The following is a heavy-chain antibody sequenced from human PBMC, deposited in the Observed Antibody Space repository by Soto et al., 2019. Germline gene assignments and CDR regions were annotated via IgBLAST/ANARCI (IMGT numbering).Heavy chain of an antibody. Sequence: QVQLVESGGGVVQPGRSLRVSCAASGFIFSNYAMHWVRQAPGNGLEWVAVVSYDGNNQFYAESVKGRFTISRDSSKTTLYLQMNNLREEDTAVYYCARDRVYYYDNSGYYNFDYWGQGTLVIVSS. D-gene: IGHD3-22*01. J-gene: IGHJ4*02. CDR2: VSYDGNNQ. CDR1: GFIFSNYA. CDR3: ARDRVYYYDNSGYYNFDY. V-gene: IGHV3-30-3*01.